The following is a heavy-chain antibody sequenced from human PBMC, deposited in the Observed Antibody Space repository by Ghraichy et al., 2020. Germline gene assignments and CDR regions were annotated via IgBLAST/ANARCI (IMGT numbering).Heavy chain of an antibody. D-gene: IGHD6-13*01. J-gene: IGHJ6*02. CDR2: ISGSGGST. CDR1: GFTFSSYA. CDR3: AKASNRAAAADIYYYYGMDV. Sequence: GGSLRLSCAASGFTFSSYAMSWVRQAPGKGLEWVSAISGSGGSTYYADSVKGRFTISRDNSKNTLYLQMNSLRAEDTAVYYCAKASNRAAAADIYYYYGMDVWGQGTTVTVSS. V-gene: IGHV3-23*01.